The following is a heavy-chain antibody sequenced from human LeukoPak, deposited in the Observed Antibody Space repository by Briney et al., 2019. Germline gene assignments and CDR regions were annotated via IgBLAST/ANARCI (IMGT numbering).Heavy chain of an antibody. CDR1: GGSISSYY. Sequence: SETLSLTCTVSGGSISSYYWSWIQQPAGKGLEWIGRIYTSGSTNYNPSLKSRVTMSVDTSKNQFSLKLSSVTAADTAVYYCARDRPADDSSGYYTDYWGQGTLVTVSS. V-gene: IGHV4-4*07. CDR3: ARDRPADDSSGYYTDY. CDR2: IYTSGST. J-gene: IGHJ4*02. D-gene: IGHD3-22*01.